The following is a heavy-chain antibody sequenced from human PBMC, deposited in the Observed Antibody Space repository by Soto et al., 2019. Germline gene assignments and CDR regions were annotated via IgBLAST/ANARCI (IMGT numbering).Heavy chain of an antibody. V-gene: IGHV1-46*04. CDR1: GDTFTSYY. CDR3: ARGLGVGSGLRLQH. D-gene: IGHD6-19*01. CDR2: INPDNGST. J-gene: IGHJ1*01. Sequence: QVQLVQSGAEVKKPGASVKISCKTSGDTFTSYYLQWVRQAPGRGLEWMGIINPDNGSTNYAQKLRARFTXTRSTXXSTVYMDLTSLRSADTAVYYCARGLGVGSGLRLQHWGQGTLVTVSS.